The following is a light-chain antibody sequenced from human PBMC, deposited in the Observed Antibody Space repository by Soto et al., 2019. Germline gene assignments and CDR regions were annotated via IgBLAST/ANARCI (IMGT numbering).Light chain of an antibody. Sequence: QSVLTQPPSVSAAPGQKVTISCSGSSSNIGNNYVSWYQHLPGTAPKLLIYDNNKRPSGIPDRFSGTKSGTSATLGITGLQTGDEADYYCGTWDSSLIAGGFGGGTKVTVL. CDR1: SSNIGNNY. J-gene: IGLJ2*01. V-gene: IGLV1-51*01. CDR2: DNN. CDR3: GTWDSSLIAGG.